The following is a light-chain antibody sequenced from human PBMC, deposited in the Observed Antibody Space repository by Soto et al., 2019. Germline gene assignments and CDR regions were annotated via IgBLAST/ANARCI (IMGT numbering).Light chain of an antibody. J-gene: IGLJ2*01. V-gene: IGLV2-18*02. CDR3: SSYTSSSTLDVV. CDR1: SSDVGSHKS. CDR2: DVS. Sequence: QSALTQPPSVSGSPGQSVTISCSGSSSDVGSHKSVSWYKQAPGTSPKLMIYDVSNRPSGVSNRFSGSKSGNTASLTISGLQAEDEADYYCSSYTSSSTLDVVFGGGTKLTVL.